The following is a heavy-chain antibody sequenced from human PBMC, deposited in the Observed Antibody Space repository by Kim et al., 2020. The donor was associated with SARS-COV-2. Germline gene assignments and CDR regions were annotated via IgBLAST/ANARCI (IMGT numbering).Heavy chain of an antibody. V-gene: IGHV4-59*01. CDR2: IYYSGST. CDR3: ARDHREWLQYTANWYFDL. Sequence: SETLSLTCTVSGGSISSYYWSWIRQPPGKGLEWIGYIYYSGSTNYNPSLKIRVTISVATSKNQFSLKLSSVTAAATAVYYCARDHREWLQYTANWYFDLWGRGTLVTVSS. CDR1: GGSISSYY. D-gene: IGHD3-3*01. J-gene: IGHJ2*01.